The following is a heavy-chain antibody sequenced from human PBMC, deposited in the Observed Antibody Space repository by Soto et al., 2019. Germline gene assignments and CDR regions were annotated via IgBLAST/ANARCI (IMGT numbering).Heavy chain of an antibody. CDR3: ARLYGLDCSSTSCYAEGTFDY. CDR2: TYYRSKWYN. CDR1: GDSFSSNSAA. V-gene: IGHV6-1*01. D-gene: IGHD2-2*01. J-gene: IGHJ4*02. Sequence: SQTLSLTCAISGDSFSSNSAAWNWIRQSPSRGLEWLGRTYYRSKWYNDYAVSVKSRITINPDTSKNQFSLQLNSVTPEDTAVYYCARLYGLDCSSTSCYAEGTFDYWGQGTLVTVSS.